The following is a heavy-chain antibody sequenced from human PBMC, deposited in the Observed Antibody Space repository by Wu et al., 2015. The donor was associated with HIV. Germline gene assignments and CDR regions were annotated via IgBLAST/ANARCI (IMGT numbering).Heavy chain of an antibody. J-gene: IGHJ4*01. CDR2: IIPIFGTA. V-gene: IGHV1-69*12. Sequence: QVQLVQSGAEVKKPGSSVKVSCKASGGTFSSYAISWVRQAPGQGLEWMGGIIPIFGTANYAQKFQGRVTITADESTSTAYMELRSLRSDDTAVYYCARFGDYYDSSGYYILDYWGQGTLVTVSS. CDR3: ARFGDYYDSSGYYILDY. CDR1: GGTFSSYA. D-gene: IGHD3-22*01.